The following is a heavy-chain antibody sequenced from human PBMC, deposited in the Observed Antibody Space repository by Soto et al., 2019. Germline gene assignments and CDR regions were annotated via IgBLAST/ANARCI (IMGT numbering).Heavy chain of an antibody. J-gene: IGHJ6*02. CDR2: IIPFFGTA. D-gene: IGHD2-2*02. V-gene: IGHV1-69*06. Sequence: ASVKVSCKASGGTFSSYAISWVRQAPGQGLEWMGGIIPFFGTANYAQKFQGRVTITADKSTSTAYMELSSLRSEDTAVYYCAGCSTSCYNYYYGMDVWGQGATVTVSS. CDR1: GGTFSSYA. CDR3: AGCSTSCYNYYYGMDV.